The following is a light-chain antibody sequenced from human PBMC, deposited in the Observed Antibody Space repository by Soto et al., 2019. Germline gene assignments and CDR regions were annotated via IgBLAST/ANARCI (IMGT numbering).Light chain of an antibody. J-gene: IGLJ1*01. CDR2: DVS. Sequence: ALTQPASVSGSPGQSITISCTGTSSDVGGYNYVSWYQQHPGKAPKLIVYDVSNRPSGVSNRFSGSKSGNTASLTISGLQAEDEADYYCSSYTGSSTLYVFGTGTKLTVL. V-gene: IGLV2-14*01. CDR1: SSDVGGYNY. CDR3: SSYTGSSTLYV.